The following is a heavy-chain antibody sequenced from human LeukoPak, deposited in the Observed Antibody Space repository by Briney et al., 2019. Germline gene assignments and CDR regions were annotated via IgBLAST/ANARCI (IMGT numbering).Heavy chain of an antibody. CDR3: AGSGSHVY. J-gene: IGHJ4*02. V-gene: IGHV3-23*01. D-gene: IGHD1-26*01. Sequence: PGGSLRLSCAASGFTFRSYDINWVRQAQGKGLEWVSSITGNGASTNLADSVRGRFTISRDNSKNTAYLQMNSLRAEDTAVYYCAGSGSHVYWGQGTLVTVSS. CDR1: GFTFRSYD. CDR2: ITGNGAST.